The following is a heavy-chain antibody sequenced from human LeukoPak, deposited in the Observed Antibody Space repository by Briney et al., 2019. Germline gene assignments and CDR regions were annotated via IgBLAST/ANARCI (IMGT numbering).Heavy chain of an antibody. Sequence: PSETLSLTCAVYGGSFSGYYWSWIRQPPGKGLEWIGEINHSGSTNYNPSLKSRVTISVDKSKNQFSLKLSSVAAADTAVYYCARVRTGGYYYMDVWGKGTTVTVSS. CDR3: ARVRTGGYYYMDV. CDR2: INHSGST. CDR1: GGSFSGYY. V-gene: IGHV4-34*01. J-gene: IGHJ6*03. D-gene: IGHD3/OR15-3a*01.